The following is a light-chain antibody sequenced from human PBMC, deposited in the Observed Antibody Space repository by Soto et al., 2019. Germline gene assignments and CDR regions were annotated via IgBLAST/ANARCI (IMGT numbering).Light chain of an antibody. CDR2: END. J-gene: IGLJ2*01. CDR3: QSYDSSIVV. V-gene: IGLV6-57*01. CDR1: RGSIASNY. Sequence: NFMLTQPHSVSESPGKTVTISCTRSRGSIASNYVQWYQQRPGSSPTTVIYENDERPSGVPDRFSGSIDSSSNSASLIISGLKTEDEADYYCQSYDSSIVVFGGGTKVTVL.